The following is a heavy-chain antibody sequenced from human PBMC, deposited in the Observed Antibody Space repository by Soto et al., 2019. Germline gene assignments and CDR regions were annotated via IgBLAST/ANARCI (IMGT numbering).Heavy chain of an antibody. V-gene: IGHV1-18*01. CDR3: ARAPVGGNWFDP. CDR1: GYTFTSYG. CDR2: ISAYNGNT. D-gene: IGHD1-26*01. Sequence: QVQLVQSGAEVKKPGASVKVSCKASGYTFTSYGISWVRQAPGQGLEWMGWISAYNGNTNYAQKLQGRVTMTTDTSSITAYMALRSLRSDATAVYSCARAPVGGNWFDPWGQGTLVTVSS. J-gene: IGHJ5*02.